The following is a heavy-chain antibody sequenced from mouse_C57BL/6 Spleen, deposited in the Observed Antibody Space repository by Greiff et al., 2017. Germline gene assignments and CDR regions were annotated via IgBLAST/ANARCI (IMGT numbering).Heavy chain of an antibody. Sequence: VQLVESGGGLVQPGGSMKLSCAASGFTFSDAWMDWVRQSPEKGLEWVAEIRNKANNHATYYAESVKGRFTISRDESKSSVYLQMNSLRAEDTGIYYCTRRVYGSSPNYAMDYWGQGTSVTVSS. CDR1: GFTFSDAW. V-gene: IGHV6-6*01. CDR3: TRRVYGSSPNYAMDY. CDR2: IRNKANNHAT. J-gene: IGHJ4*01. D-gene: IGHD1-1*01.